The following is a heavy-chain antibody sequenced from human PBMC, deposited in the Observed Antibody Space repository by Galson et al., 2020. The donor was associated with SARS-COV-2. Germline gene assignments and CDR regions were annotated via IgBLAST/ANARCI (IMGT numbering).Heavy chain of an antibody. V-gene: IGHV2-5*01. CDR2: IYWNDDK. CDR1: GFSLSSSGVG. Sequence: SGPTLVKPTQTLTLTCTLSGFSLSSSGVGVAWIRQPPGKVLEWLALIYWNDDKRYSPSLKTRLTIAKDTSKNQVVLTMTDMDPVDTATYSCARILMGADSRAFDYWGQGTLVTGSS. J-gene: IGHJ4*02. D-gene: IGHD1-26*01. CDR3: ARILMGADSRAFDY.